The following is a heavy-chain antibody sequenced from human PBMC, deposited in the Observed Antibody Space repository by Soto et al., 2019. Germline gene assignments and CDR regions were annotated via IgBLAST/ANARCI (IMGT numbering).Heavy chain of an antibody. Sequence: SETLSLTCTVSGASIGSILHYWGWVRQPPGKGLEWIGYIYYNGSTYYSPSLKSRVTISVDTSKNQFSLKLSSVTAADTAVYYCARSYYDFWSGRNWFDPWGQGTLVTVSS. V-gene: IGHV4-30-4*08. J-gene: IGHJ5*02. CDR2: IYYNGST. CDR3: ARSYYDFWSGRNWFDP. CDR1: GASIGSILHY. D-gene: IGHD3-3*01.